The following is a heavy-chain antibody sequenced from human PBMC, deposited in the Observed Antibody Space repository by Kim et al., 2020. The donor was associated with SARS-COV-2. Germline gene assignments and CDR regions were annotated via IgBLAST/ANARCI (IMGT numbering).Heavy chain of an antibody. D-gene: IGHD3-10*01. V-gene: IGHV3-30-3*01. Sequence: GGSLRLSCAASGFTFSSYAMHWVRQAPGKGLEWVAVISYDGSNKYYADSVKGRFTISRDNSKNTLYLQMNSLRAEDTAVYYCARARGANYYYGMDVWGQG. J-gene: IGHJ6*02. CDR3: ARARGANYYYGMDV. CDR1: GFTFSSYA. CDR2: ISYDGSNK.